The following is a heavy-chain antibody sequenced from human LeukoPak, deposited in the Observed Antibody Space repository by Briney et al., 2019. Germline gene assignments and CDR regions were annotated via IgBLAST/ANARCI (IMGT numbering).Heavy chain of an antibody. CDR3: AKEKYSSSSELFFYSFDD. CDR1: GFILSSNY. Sequence: PGGSLRLSRAPTGFILSSNYMTWVRQAPGKGLEWVSVIYRGGNTYYADSVKDRFTISRDNSKNTLYLQMNSLRAEDTAVYYCAKEKYSSSSELFFYSFDDWGQGTLVTVSS. CDR2: IYRGGNT. J-gene: IGHJ4*02. D-gene: IGHD6-6*01. V-gene: IGHV3-66*01.